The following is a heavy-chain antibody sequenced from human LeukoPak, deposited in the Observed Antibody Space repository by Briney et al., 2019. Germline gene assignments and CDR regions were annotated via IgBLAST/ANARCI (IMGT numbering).Heavy chain of an antibody. CDR2: INHSGST. J-gene: IGHJ4*02. Sequence: SETLSLTCAVYGGSFSGHYWSWIRQPPGKGLEWIGEINHSGSTNYNPSLESRVTISVDTSKNHFSLKLSTVTAADTAVYYCASGQYYDLWSGYYVDWGQGTLVTVSA. D-gene: IGHD3-3*01. V-gene: IGHV4-34*01. CDR1: GGSFSGHY. CDR3: ASGQYYDLWSGYYVD.